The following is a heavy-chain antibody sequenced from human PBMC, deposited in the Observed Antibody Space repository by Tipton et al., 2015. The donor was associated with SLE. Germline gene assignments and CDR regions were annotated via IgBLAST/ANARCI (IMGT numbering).Heavy chain of an antibody. Sequence: TLSLTCTVSGASIGTSNYYWSWIRQPPGKGLEWIGYLYTSGTTKYNPSLQSRVTISVDTPKNQFSLKLNSVTAADTAVYYCARENVAADGALDVWGQGTMVTVSS. CDR3: ARENVAADGALDV. J-gene: IGHJ3*01. CDR2: LYTSGTT. V-gene: IGHV4-61*09. D-gene: IGHD6-13*01. CDR1: GASIGTSNYY.